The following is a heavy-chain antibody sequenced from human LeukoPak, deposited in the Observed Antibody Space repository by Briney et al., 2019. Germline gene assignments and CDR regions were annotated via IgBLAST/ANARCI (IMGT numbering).Heavy chain of an antibody. J-gene: IGHJ4*02. CDR3: AKDPRVGSRVATPCH. CDR2: ISGSGGST. D-gene: IGHD5-24*01. Sequence: SGGSLRLSCAASGFTFSSYAMSWVRQAPGKGLEWVSAISGSGGSTYYADSVKGRFTISRDNSKSTLFLQMNSLRAEDTAVYYCAKDPRVGSRVATPCHWGQGTLGTVSS. CDR1: GFTFSSYA. V-gene: IGHV3-23*01.